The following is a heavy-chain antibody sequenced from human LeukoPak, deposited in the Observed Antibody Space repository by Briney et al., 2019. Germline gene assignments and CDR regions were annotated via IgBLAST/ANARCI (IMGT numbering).Heavy chain of an antibody. J-gene: IGHJ6*03. CDR2: IYASGST. V-gene: IGHV4-61*02. D-gene: IGHD2-15*01. CDR1: GGSISNLNYY. CDR3: AASIGGSFYYYMDV. Sequence: KPSETLSLTCTVSGGSISNLNYYWSWIRQPAGKGLEWIGRIYASGSTNYNPSLKSRVTISVDTSKNQFSLKLSSVTAADTAVYYCAASIGGSFYYYMDVWGKGTTVTVSS.